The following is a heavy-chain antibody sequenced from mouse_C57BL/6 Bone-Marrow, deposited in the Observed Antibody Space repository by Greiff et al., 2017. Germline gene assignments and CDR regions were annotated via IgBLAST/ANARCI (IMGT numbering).Heavy chain of an antibody. CDR2: IDPSDSET. D-gene: IGHD1-1*01. J-gene: IGHJ3*01. Sequence: QVQLQQPGAELVRPGSSVKLSCKASGYTFTSYWMHWVKQRPIQGLEWIGNIDPSDSETHYNQKFKDKATLTVDKSSSTAYMQLSSLTSEDSAVYYCARPGDYGSPSWVAYWGQGTLVTVSA. CDR1: GYTFTSYW. V-gene: IGHV1-52*01. CDR3: ARPGDYGSPSWVAY.